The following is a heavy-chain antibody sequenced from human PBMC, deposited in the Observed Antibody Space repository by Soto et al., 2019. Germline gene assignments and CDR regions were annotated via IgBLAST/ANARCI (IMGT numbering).Heavy chain of an antibody. CDR3: ARDPAIYSGKFDYGLDV. Sequence: EVQLVESGGGLVQAGGSLRLFCAASGFTFSNYEMNWVRQAPGKGLEWVSYIGNRGRTIYCADSVKGRFTISRDNAKNSLYLQMNSLRAEDTAVYYCARDPAIYSGKFDYGLDVWGQGTTVTVSS. J-gene: IGHJ6*02. CDR1: GFTFSNYE. D-gene: IGHD4-4*01. CDR2: IGNRGRTI. V-gene: IGHV3-48*03.